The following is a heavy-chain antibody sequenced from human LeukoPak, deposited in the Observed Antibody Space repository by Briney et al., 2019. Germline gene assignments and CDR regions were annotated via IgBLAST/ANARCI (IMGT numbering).Heavy chain of an antibody. D-gene: IGHD6-19*01. CDR2: IRSKAFGGTT. V-gene: IGHV3-49*04. CDR3: TSTAGVAGTSYYYYMDV. J-gene: IGHJ6*03. CDR1: GFTFSSYW. Sequence: GGSLRLSCAASGFTFSSYWMSWVRQAPGKGLEWVGFIRSKAFGGTTEYAASVKGRFTISRDDSESIAYLLMNSLKTEDTGVYYCTSTAGVAGTSYYYYMDVWGKGTTVTISS.